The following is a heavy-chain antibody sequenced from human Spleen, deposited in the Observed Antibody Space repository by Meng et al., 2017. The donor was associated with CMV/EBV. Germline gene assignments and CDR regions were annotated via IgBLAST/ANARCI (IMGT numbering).Heavy chain of an antibody. V-gene: IGHV3-13*03. CDR3: AKWSFLKEVAPAAPTLQH. CDR2: IGTAGDT. Sequence: GESLKISCAACGLTFSSYDMHWVRQATGKGLEWVSAIGTAGDTYYPGSVKGQFTISRENAKNSLYLQMNSLRAGDTAVYYCAKWSFLKEVAPAAPTLQHWGQGTLVTVSS. D-gene: IGHD2-2*01. CDR1: GLTFSSYD. J-gene: IGHJ1*01.